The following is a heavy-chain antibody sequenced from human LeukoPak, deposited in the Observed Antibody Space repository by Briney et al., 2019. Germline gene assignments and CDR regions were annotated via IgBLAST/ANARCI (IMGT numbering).Heavy chain of an antibody. CDR1: GFTFSSYW. CDR3: AREGITSGSPSFDY. J-gene: IGHJ4*02. V-gene: IGHV3-7*01. Sequence: PGGSLRLSCAASGFTFSSYWMSWVRQAPGKGLEWVANIKQDGSEKYYVDSVKGRFTTSRDNAKNSLYLQMNSLRAEDTAVYYCAREGITSGSPSFDYWGQGTLVTVSS. CDR2: IKQDGSEK. D-gene: IGHD1-20*01.